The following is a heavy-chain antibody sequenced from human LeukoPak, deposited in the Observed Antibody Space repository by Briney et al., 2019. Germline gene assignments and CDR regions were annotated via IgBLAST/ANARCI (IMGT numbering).Heavy chain of an antibody. D-gene: IGHD3-3*01. CDR3: ARDKGVDYDFWSGYYSRFDY. V-gene: IGHV4-4*07. CDR1: GGSNSSYY. CDR2: IYTSGST. J-gene: IGHJ4*02. Sequence: SETLSLTCTVSGGSNSSYYWSWIRQPAGKGLEWIGRIYTSGSTNYNPSLKSRVTMSVDTSKNQFSLKLSSVTAADTAVYYCARDKGVDYDFWSGYYSRFDYWGQGTLVTVSS.